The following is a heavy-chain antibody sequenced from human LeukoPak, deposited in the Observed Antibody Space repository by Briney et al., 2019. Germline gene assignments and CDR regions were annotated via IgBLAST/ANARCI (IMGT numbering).Heavy chain of an antibody. J-gene: IGHJ4*02. D-gene: IGHD5-12*01. CDR3: ARWESSGGYDLLDY. CDR2: ISAYNGNT. CDR1: GYTFTSYG. V-gene: IGHV1-18*01. Sequence: ASVTVSCKASGYTFTSYGISWVRQAPGQGLEWMGWISAYNGNTNYAQKLQGRVTMTTDTSTSTAYMELRSLRSDDTAVYYCARWESSGGYDLLDYWGQGTLVTVSS.